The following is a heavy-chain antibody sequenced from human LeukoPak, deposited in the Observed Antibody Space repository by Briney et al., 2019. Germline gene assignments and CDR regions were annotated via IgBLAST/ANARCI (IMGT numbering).Heavy chain of an antibody. CDR2: FDPEDGET. CDR3: ATSDGGMGSSWYYFDY. J-gene: IGHJ4*02. D-gene: IGHD6-13*01. Sequence: GASVKVSCKVSGYTLTELSMHWVRQAPGKGLEWMGGFDPEDGETIYAQKFQGRVTMTEDTSTDTAYMELSSLRSEDTAVYYCATSDGGMGSSWYYFDYWGQGTLVTVSS. V-gene: IGHV1-24*01. CDR1: GYTLTELS.